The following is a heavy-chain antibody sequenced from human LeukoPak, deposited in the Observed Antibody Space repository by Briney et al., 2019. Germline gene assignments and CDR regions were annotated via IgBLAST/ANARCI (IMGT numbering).Heavy chain of an antibody. V-gene: IGHV3-48*04. Sequence: GGSLRLSCAASGFTFSNYNLNWVRQAPGKGLEWLSYITSRSSAIYYADSVKGRFTISRDNAKNSLYLQMNSLRAEDTAVYYCARGPRYFDYWGQGALVTVSS. CDR3: ARGPRYFDY. CDR1: GFTFSNYN. J-gene: IGHJ4*02. CDR2: ITSRSSAI.